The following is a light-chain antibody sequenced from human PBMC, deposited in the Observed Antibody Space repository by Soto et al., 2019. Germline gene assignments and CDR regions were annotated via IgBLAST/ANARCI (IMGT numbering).Light chain of an antibody. Sequence: QSVLTQPASVSGSPGQSITISCTGTSSDVGNYNYVSWYQQHPGKAPKLMSYDVSNRPSGVSDRFSGSKSGNTASLTISGLQAEDEADYYCSSYTTISTLVFGGGTKLTVL. CDR1: SSDVGNYNY. V-gene: IGLV2-14*01. CDR2: DVS. CDR3: SSYTTISTLV. J-gene: IGLJ2*01.